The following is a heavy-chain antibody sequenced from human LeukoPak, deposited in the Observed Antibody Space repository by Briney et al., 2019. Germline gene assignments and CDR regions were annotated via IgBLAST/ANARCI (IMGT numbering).Heavy chain of an antibody. CDR1: GFTFRSYW. CDR2: IKQDGSER. D-gene: IGHD3/OR15-3a*01. CDR3: ASGLDWGGFDY. J-gene: IGHJ4*02. V-gene: IGHV3-7*01. Sequence: PGGSLRLSCAASGFTFRSYWMNWVRQAPGKGLEWVANIKQDGSERDYVDSLKGRFTISRDNAKNSLYLQMNSLRAEDTAVYYCASGLDWGGFDYWGQGTLVTVSS.